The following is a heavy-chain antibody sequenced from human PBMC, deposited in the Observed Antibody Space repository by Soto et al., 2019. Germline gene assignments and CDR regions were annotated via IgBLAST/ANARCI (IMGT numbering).Heavy chain of an antibody. Sequence: PSETLSLTYAVYGGSFGGYYWTWIRQPPGTGLEWIGEINHSGSTNYNPSLKSRVTISVDTSKNQFSLKLTSVTAADTAVYYCARDKITGLFDYWGQGTLVTAPQ. D-gene: IGHD2-8*02. CDR2: INHSGST. CDR3: ARDKITGLFDY. J-gene: IGHJ4*02. CDR1: GGSFGGYY. V-gene: IGHV4-34*01.